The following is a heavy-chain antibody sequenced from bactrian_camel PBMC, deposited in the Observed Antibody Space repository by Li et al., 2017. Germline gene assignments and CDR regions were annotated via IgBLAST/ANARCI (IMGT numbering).Heavy chain of an antibody. V-gene: IGHV3S40*01. Sequence: ESGENSVQAGGSLRLSCAASEFTFSSYGMSWVRQALGKGLEWVSGINSSGGSTYYADSVKGRFTISRDNAKNALYLQLDKLSTEDTAMYYCARDLAGAGYYGRGTQVTVS. CDR2: INSSGGST. CDR1: EFTFSSYG. J-gene: IGHJ4*01. D-gene: IGHD2*01.